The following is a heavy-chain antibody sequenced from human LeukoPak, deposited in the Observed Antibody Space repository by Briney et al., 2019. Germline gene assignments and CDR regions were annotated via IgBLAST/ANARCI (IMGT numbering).Heavy chain of an antibody. Sequence: SETLSLTCAVSGGSIRSFYWSWVRQPPGKGLEWVGYISYAGGTTYKSSLKGRVSMSLDTPNNQFSLRLTSVTAADTALYFCARVGDTSGYFYYFDSWGQGTLVSVSS. J-gene: IGHJ4*02. CDR2: ISYAGGT. CDR1: GGSIRSFY. D-gene: IGHD3-22*01. V-gene: IGHV4-59*08. CDR3: ARVGDTSGYFYYFDS.